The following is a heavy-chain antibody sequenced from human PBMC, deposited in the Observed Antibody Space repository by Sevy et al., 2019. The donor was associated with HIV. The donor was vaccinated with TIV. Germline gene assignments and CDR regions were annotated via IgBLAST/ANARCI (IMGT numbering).Heavy chain of an antibody. J-gene: IGHJ4*02. CDR1: GDSISGYY. D-gene: IGHD6-6*01. V-gene: IGHV4-59*01. Sequence: SETLSLTCTVSGDSISGYYWSWIRQPPGKGLEWIGYFYYSGRTNYSPSLKSRATISVDTSKNQISLTLTYVTAADAAIYYCANGLSARLDYWGQGTLVTVSS. CDR3: ANGLSARLDY. CDR2: FYYSGRT.